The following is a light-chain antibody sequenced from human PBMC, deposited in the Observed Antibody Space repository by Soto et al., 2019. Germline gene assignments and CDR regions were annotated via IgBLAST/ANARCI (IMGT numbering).Light chain of an antibody. CDR1: QSISSW. J-gene: IGKJ4*01. CDR3: QQYNSYPVT. Sequence: DIQMTQSPSTLSASVGDRVTITCRASQSISSWLAWYQQRPGRAPEVLIYDASSLESGVPSRFSGSGSGTEFTLTISSLQPDDFATYYCQQYNSYPVTFGGGTKVEI. CDR2: DAS. V-gene: IGKV1-5*01.